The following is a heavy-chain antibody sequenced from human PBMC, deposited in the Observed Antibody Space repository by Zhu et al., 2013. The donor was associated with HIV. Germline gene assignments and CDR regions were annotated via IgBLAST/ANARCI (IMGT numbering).Heavy chain of an antibody. D-gene: IGHD5-18*01. V-gene: IGHV1-2*02. Sequence: QVQLVQSGAEVKKPGASVKLSCKTSGYTFTGHYMHWVRQAPGQGLEWMGWINPNNGVTHYAQKFRGRVTLSRDTSLSTAYMELSSLESDDTAVYYCARDVDYSPHNSYQKRTRSNWFDPWGQGTLVTVSS. CDR1: GYTFTGHY. CDR2: INPNNGVT. CDR3: ARDVDYSPHNSYQKRTRSNWFDP. J-gene: IGHJ5*02.